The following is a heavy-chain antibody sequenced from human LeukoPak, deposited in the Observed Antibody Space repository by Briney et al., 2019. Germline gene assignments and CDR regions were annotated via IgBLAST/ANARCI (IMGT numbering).Heavy chain of an antibody. D-gene: IGHD6-19*01. CDR2: IKKDGSEK. Sequence: GGSLRLSCAASGFTFSSYWMSWVRQAPGKGLEWVANIKKDGSEKYYVDSVKGRFTISRDNAKTSLYLQMNSLRAEDTAVYYCARNDFGSGWLGDNWGQGTLVTVFS. CDR3: ARNDFGSGWLGDN. CDR1: GFTFSSYW. V-gene: IGHV3-7*03. J-gene: IGHJ4*02.